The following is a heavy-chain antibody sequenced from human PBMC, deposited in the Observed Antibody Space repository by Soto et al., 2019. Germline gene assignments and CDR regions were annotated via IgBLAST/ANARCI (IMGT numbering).Heavy chain of an antibody. CDR1: GGSISSSNW. Sequence: SETLSLTCAVSGGSISSSNWWSWVRQPPGKGLEWIGEIYHSGSTNYNPSLKSRVTISVDKSKNQFSLKLSSVTAADTAVYYCARVSDFWSGYLKDDAFDIWGQGTMVTVSS. V-gene: IGHV4-4*02. CDR2: IYHSGST. J-gene: IGHJ3*02. D-gene: IGHD3-3*01. CDR3: ARVSDFWSGYLKDDAFDI.